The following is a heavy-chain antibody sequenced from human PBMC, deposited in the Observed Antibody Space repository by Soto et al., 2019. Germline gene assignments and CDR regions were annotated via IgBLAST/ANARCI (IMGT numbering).Heavy chain of an antibody. V-gene: IGHV1-69*02. D-gene: IGHD3-10*01. Sequence: QVQLVQSGAEVKKPGSSVRVSCKASGDTFTFYPINWVRQAPGLGLEWMGRINPILGMSNYAQRFQGRVTMTADKSTSTAYMELSSLRSEDTAMYYCASSYGSGYRAFDYWGQGALVTVSS. CDR1: GDTFTFYP. CDR3: ASSYGSGYRAFDY. CDR2: INPILGMS. J-gene: IGHJ4*02.